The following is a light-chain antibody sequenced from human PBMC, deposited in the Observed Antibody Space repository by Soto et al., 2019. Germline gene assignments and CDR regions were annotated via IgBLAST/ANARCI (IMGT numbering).Light chain of an antibody. CDR1: SSDVGGYNF. CDR3: CSPTTSGTLWV. J-gene: IGLJ3*02. Sequence: QSVLTQPASVSGSPGQSITISCTGTSSDVGGYNFVSWYQQYPGKAPKLMIYDVTSRPSGVSSRFSGSKSGNTASLTISGLQAEDEADYYCCSPTTSGTLWVLGGGTKLTVL. V-gene: IGLV2-14*03. CDR2: DVT.